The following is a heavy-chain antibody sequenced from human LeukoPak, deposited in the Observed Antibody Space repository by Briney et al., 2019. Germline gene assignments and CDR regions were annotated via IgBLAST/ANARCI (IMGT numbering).Heavy chain of an antibody. V-gene: IGHV4-59*08. Sequence: SETLSLTCTVSGVSISTYYWSWIRQPPGKGLEWIGYIYCSGNTNNSPSLKSRVTISVDTSKNQFSLSLTSVTAADTAVYYCVRHRTGTTADYWGQGTLVTVSS. CDR2: IYCSGNT. CDR1: GVSISTYY. CDR3: VRHRTGTTADY. J-gene: IGHJ4*02. D-gene: IGHD1-7*01.